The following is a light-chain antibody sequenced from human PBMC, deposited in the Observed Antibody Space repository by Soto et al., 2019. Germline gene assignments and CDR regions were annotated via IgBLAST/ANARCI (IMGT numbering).Light chain of an antibody. Sequence: DIQMTQSPSSLSASVGDRVTITCRASQIISSYLNWYQQKPGKAPKLLIYAASSLQSGVPSRFSGSGSGTDFTLPISSLQPEDFATYYCQQSYSTPPYTFGQGTKLEIK. CDR2: AAS. V-gene: IGKV1-39*01. CDR1: QIISSY. J-gene: IGKJ2*01. CDR3: QQSYSTPPYT.